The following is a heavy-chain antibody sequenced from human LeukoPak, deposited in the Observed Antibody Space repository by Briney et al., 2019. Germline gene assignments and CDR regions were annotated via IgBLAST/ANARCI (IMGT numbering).Heavy chain of an antibody. CDR3: ARDRYGGNSFDY. V-gene: IGHV3-7*01. D-gene: IGHD4-23*01. J-gene: IGHJ4*02. Sequence: GGSLRLSCAASGFTFSNYWMTWVRQAPGKGLELVANIKQDGSEKYYVDSVKGRFTISRDNAKNSLYLQMNSLRAEDTAVYYCARDRYGGNSFDYWGQGTLVTVSS. CDR1: GFTFSNYW. CDR2: IKQDGSEK.